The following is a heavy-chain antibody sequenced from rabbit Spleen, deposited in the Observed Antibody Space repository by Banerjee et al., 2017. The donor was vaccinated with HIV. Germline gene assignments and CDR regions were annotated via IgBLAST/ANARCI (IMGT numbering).Heavy chain of an antibody. CDR3: ARDTSSSFSSYGMDL. CDR1: GVSFSMSSY. V-gene: IGHV1S40*01. J-gene: IGHJ3*01. Sequence: QSLEESGGDLVKPGASLTLTCTASGVSFSMSSYMCWVRQAPGKGLEWIACIDAGSSYFTYFATWAKGRFTISKTSSTTVTLQMTRLTAADTATYFCARDTSSSFSSYGMDLWGQGTLVTVS. CDR2: IDAGSSYFT. D-gene: IGHD1-1*01.